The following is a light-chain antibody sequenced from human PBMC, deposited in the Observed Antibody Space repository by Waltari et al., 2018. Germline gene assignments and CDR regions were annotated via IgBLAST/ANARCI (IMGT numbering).Light chain of an antibody. J-gene: IGLJ1*01. CDR3: CSYAGGSYV. V-gene: IGLV2-11*01. Sequence: QSALTQPRSVSGSPGQSVTISCAGTSSDVGGYKYVSWYQQHPGKAPTLMISDVTQRASGVPGRFSGAKSGTPASLTISGLQAEDEAEYYCCSYAGGSYVFGTGTKVTVL. CDR1: SSDVGGYKY. CDR2: DVT.